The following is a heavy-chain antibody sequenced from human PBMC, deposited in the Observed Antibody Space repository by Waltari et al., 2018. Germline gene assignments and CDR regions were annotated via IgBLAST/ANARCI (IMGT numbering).Heavy chain of an antibody. D-gene: IGHD3-10*01. CDR2: IDHSGST. Sequence: QVQLQQWGAGLLKPSETLSLTCAVYGGSFGGSYCSCIRKPPGKGLEWMGGIDHSGSTNYNPSLKSRVTISVDTSKNQFSLKLGSVTAADTAVYYCARREYYYGSGSYYDWGQGTLVTVSS. CDR3: ARREYYYGSGSYYD. J-gene: IGHJ4*02. V-gene: IGHV4-34*01. CDR1: GGSFGGSY.